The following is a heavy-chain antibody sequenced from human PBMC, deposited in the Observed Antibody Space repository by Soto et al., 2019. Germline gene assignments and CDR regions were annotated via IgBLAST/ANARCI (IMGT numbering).Heavy chain of an antibody. CDR1: DGAISSFY. V-gene: IGHV4-59*01. Sequence: SETLSLTCTVSDGAISSFYWSWIRQPPGKGQEFIGYIYYTGTTNYNPSLKSRVTISVDTSKNQFSLKLSSVTAADTAVYYCARLCYFYCSGSYYNPRYYYYYMDVWGKGTTFTVSS. J-gene: IGHJ6*03. D-gene: IGHD3-10*01. CDR3: ARLCYFYCSGSYYNPRYYYYYMDV. CDR2: IYYTGTT.